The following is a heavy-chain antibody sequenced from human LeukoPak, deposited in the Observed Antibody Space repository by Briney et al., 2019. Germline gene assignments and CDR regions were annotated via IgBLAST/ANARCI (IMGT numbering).Heavy chain of an antibody. CDR3: AKDLRGSI. D-gene: IGHD4-17*01. V-gene: IGHV3-23*01. Sequence: AGGSLRLSCAASGFTFSSDAMSWVRQAPGNVLEWVSAISGSGASTSYADSVKGRFTISRYNSKDTLYLQMNSMRAEDTAVYYCAKDLRGSIWGQGTMVTVSS. CDR2: ISGSGAST. J-gene: IGHJ3*02. CDR1: GFTFSSDA.